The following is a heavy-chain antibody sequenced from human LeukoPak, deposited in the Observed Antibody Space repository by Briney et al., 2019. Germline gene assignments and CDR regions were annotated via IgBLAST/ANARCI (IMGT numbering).Heavy chain of an antibody. CDR3: ARHDYYDSSGGLDY. D-gene: IGHD3-22*01. CDR1: GGSISSYY. J-gene: IGHJ4*02. V-gene: IGHV4-59*08. CDR2: IYYSGST. Sequence: PSETLSHTCTVSGGSISSYYWSWLRQPPGKGLEWIGYIYYSGSTNYNPSLKSRVTISVDTSKNQFSLKLSSVTAADTAVYYCARHDYYDSSGGLDYWGQGTLVTVSS.